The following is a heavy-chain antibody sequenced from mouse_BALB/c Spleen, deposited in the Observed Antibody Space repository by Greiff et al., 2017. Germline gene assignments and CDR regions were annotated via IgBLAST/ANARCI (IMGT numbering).Heavy chain of an antibody. Sequence: VQLKESGPELVKPGASVKIPCKASGYTFTDYNMDWVKQSHGKSLEWIGDINPNNGGTIYNQKFKGKATLTVDKSSSTAYMELRSLTSEDTAVYYCARYNYGSALYAMDYWGQGTSVTVSS. CDR3: ARYNYGSALYAMDY. J-gene: IGHJ4*01. CDR2: INPNNGGT. D-gene: IGHD2-2*01. V-gene: IGHV1-18*01. CDR1: GYTFTDYN.